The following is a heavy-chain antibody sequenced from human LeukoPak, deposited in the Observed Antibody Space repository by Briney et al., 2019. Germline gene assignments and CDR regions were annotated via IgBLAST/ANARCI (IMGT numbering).Heavy chain of an antibody. Sequence: SETLSLTCTVSGGSISSYYWSWIRQPPWKGLEWIGYIYYSGSTNYNPSLKSRVTISVDTSKNQFSLKLSSVTAADTAVYYCARHAMVRGRYENWGQGTLVTVSS. CDR3: ARHAMVRGRYEN. CDR2: IYYSGST. J-gene: IGHJ4*02. CDR1: GGSISSYY. D-gene: IGHD3-10*01. V-gene: IGHV4-59*08.